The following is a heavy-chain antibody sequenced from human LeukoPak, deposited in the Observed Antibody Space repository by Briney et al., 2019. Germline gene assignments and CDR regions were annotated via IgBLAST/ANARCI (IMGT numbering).Heavy chain of an antibody. CDR2: INSDGSST. D-gene: IGHD6-19*01. J-gene: IGHJ4*02. V-gene: IGHV3-74*01. Sequence: GGSLRLSCAASGFTFSSYSMNWVRQAPGRGLVWVSLINSDGSSTIYADSVKGRFTISRDNAKNTLYLQMNSLRAEDTAVYYCARSSGWPDYWGQGTLVTVSS. CDR3: ARSSGWPDY. CDR1: GFTFSSYS.